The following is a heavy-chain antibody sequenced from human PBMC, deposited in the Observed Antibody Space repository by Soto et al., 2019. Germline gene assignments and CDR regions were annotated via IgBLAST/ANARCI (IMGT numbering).Heavy chain of an antibody. CDR1: GGSISSSNW. J-gene: IGHJ4*02. D-gene: IGHD1-7*01. V-gene: IGHV4-4*02. CDR3: ARMIGTTDFDS. Sequence: QVQLQESGPRLVKPSETLSLTCAVSGGSISSSNWWSWVRQPPLKGLEWIGEISHSGSTNYNPSLKSRVTMSVDKSKNQFSLKLSSVTAADTAVYYCARMIGTTDFDSWGQGTLVTVSS. CDR2: ISHSGST.